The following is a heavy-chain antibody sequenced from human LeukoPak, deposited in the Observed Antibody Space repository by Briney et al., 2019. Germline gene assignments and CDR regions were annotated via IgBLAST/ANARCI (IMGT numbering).Heavy chain of an antibody. V-gene: IGHV3-30*02. D-gene: IGHD2-2*01. J-gene: IGHJ4*02. CDR2: IRYDGSNK. CDR1: GFTFSSYG. CDR3: VGGGMDGYCSSTSCYLDY. Sequence: PGGSLRLSCAASGFTFSSYGMHWVRQAPGKGLEWVAFIRYDGSNKYYADSVKGRFTISRDNSKNTLYLQMNSLRAEDTAVYYCVGGGMDGYCSSTSCYLDYWGQGTLDTVSS.